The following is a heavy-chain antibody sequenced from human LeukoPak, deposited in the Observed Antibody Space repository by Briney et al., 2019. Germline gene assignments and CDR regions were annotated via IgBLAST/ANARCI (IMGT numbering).Heavy chain of an antibody. V-gene: IGHV3-11*05. CDR3: ARVPGKYAFDI. CDR2: VCSSGGST. Sequence: GSLRLSCAASGFTFSDYYMTWMRQAPGRGLVWVSYVCSSGGSTNYADSVKGRFTISRDNAKNSLYLQMNSLRAEDTAVYYCARVPGKYAFDIWGQGTMVSVSS. J-gene: IGHJ3*02. CDR1: GFTFSDYY.